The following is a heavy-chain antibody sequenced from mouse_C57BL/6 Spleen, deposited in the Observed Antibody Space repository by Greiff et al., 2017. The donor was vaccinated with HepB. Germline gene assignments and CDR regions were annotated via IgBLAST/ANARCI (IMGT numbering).Heavy chain of an antibody. V-gene: IGHV1-53*01. CDR2: INPSNGGT. J-gene: IGHJ2*01. Sequence: VQLQQPGTELVKPGASVKLSCKASGYTFTSYWMHWVKQRPGQGLEWIGNINPSNGGTNYNEKFKSKATLTVDKSSSTAYMQLSSLTSEDSAVYYCARGGGYYSYYFDYWGQGTTLTVSS. D-gene: IGHD2-3*01. CDR1: GYTFTSYW. CDR3: ARGGGYYSYYFDY.